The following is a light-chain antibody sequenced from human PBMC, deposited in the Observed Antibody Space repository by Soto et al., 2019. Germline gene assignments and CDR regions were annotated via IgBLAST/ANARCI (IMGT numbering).Light chain of an antibody. CDR1: SSDVGGYNY. J-gene: IGLJ2*01. CDR2: EVS. V-gene: IGLV2-8*01. Sequence: QSALTQPPSASGSPGQSVTISCTGTSSDVGGYNYVSWYQQQPGKAPKLMISEVSQRPSGVPDRFSGSKSGNTASLTVSGLQAEDEADYYCSSFAGNNNLVFGGGTKLTVL. CDR3: SSFAGNNNLV.